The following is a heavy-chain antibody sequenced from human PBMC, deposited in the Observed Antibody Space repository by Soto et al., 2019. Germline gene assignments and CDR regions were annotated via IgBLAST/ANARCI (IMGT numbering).Heavy chain of an antibody. J-gene: IGHJ6*04. CDR3: PKDDLGIDV. CDR2: ISWDGGGT. Sequence: PGGSLRLSCAASGFTFDDYAMHWVRQAPGKGLEWVSLISWDGGGTYYADSVKGRCTISRDNSKNSLYLQMNSLRAEDTAWDYCPKDDLGIDVRRRGPTVTVSS. CDR1: GFTFDDYA. V-gene: IGHV3-43D*04.